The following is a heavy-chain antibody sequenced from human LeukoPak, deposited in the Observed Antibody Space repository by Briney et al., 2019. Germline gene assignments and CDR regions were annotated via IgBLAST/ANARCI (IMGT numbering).Heavy chain of an antibody. CDR2: IYHSGST. D-gene: IGHD3-10*01. CDR3: ARRSGGVDF. J-gene: IGHJ4*02. CDR1: GGSISSNNW. V-gene: IGHV4-4*02. Sequence: SETLSLTCGVSGGSISSNNWWSWVRQSPGKGLEWIGEIYHSGSTNYNPSLKIRVTISVDKSKSQFSLKLTSVTAADTAVYYCARRSGGVDFWGQGTLVTVSS.